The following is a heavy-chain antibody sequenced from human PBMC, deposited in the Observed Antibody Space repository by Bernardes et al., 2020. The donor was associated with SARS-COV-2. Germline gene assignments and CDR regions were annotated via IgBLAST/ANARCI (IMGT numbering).Heavy chain of an antibody. CDR2: IDWDADK. V-gene: IGHV2-70*11. CDR3: ARRRITIFGVVKDDAFDI. Sequence: SGPTLVKPTQTLTLTCTFSVFSLSTSGMCVSWIRQPPGKALEWLARIDWDADKYYSTSLKTRLTISKDTSKNQVVLTMTNMDPVDTATYYCARRRITIFGVVKDDAFDIWGQGTMVTVSS. CDR1: VFSLSTSGMC. J-gene: IGHJ3*02. D-gene: IGHD3-3*01.